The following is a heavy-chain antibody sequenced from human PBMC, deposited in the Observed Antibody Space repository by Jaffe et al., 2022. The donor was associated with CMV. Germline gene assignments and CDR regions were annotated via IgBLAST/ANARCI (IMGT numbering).Heavy chain of an antibody. CDR3: ARDPGGDPYYYYGMDV. CDR2: ISSSSSYI. V-gene: IGHV3-21*01. Sequence: EVQLVESGGGLVKPGGSLRLSCAASGFTFSSYSMNWVRQAPGKGLEWVSSISSSSSYIYYADSVKGRFTISRDNAKNSLYLQMNSLRAEDTAVYYCARDPGGDPYYYYGMDVWGQGTTVTVSS. D-gene: IGHD2-21*01. CDR1: GFTFSSYS. J-gene: IGHJ6*02.